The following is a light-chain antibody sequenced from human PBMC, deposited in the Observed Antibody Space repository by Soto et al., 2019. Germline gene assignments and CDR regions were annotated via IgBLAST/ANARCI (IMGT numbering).Light chain of an antibody. Sequence: QSALTQPASVSGSPGQSITISCTGSSSDVGAYRYVSWFQQHPGRAPKLIIYEVSNRPSGVSDRFSGSKSGNTASLTISGLKAGDEADYHCSSYTTTTAWVFGGGTKLTVL. CDR1: SSDVGAYRY. J-gene: IGLJ3*02. CDR3: SSYTTTTAWV. CDR2: EVS. V-gene: IGLV2-14*01.